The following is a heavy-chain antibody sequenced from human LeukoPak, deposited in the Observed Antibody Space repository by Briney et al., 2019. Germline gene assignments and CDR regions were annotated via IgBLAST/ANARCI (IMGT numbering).Heavy chain of an antibody. D-gene: IGHD6-13*01. CDR1: GSSISSFY. J-gene: IGHJ4*02. CDR2: IYYTGST. CDR3: ARVGPLTDGNTFDY. V-gene: IGHV4-59*01. Sequence: SETLSLTCTVSGSSISSFYWSWIRQPPGKGLVWIGYIYYTGSTNYNPSLKSRVTMSVDTSQNQFSLKLSSVTAADTAVYYCARVGPLTDGNTFDYWGQGTLVTVSS.